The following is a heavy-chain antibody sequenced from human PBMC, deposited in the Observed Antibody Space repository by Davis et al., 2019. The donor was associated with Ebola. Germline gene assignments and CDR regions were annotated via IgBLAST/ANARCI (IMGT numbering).Heavy chain of an antibody. J-gene: IGHJ6*02. Sequence: AASVKVSCKASGYTFTSYGISWVRQAPGQGLEWMGWISAYNGNTNYAQKLQGRVTMTTDTSTSTAYMELRSLRSDDTAVYYCARVGYSYGYGYYYYYGMDVWGQGTTVTVSS. CDR2: ISAYNGNT. D-gene: IGHD5-18*01. CDR3: ARVGYSYGYGYYYYYGMDV. V-gene: IGHV1-18*04. CDR1: GYTFTSYG.